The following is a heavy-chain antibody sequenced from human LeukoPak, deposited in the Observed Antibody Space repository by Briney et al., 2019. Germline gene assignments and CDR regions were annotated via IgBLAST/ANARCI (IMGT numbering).Heavy chain of an antibody. D-gene: IGHD5-18*01. CDR3: AKDLGWIQFGY. J-gene: IGHJ4*02. CDR2: IYSDNT. V-gene: IGHV3-53*01. Sequence: GGSLRLSCTVSGFTVSSNSMSWVRQAPGKGLEWVSFIYSDNTHYSDSVKGRFTISRDNSKNTVYLQVSSLRAEDTAVYYCAKDLGWIQFGYWGQGTLVTVSS. CDR1: GFTVSSNS.